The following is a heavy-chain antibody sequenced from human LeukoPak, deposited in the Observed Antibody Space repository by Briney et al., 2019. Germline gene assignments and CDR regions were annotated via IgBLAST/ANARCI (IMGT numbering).Heavy chain of an antibody. V-gene: IGHV4-34*01. J-gene: IGHJ4*02. D-gene: IGHD1-26*01. CDR3: ARRKWAPTGIDY. CDR2: INHSGST. Sequence: SETLSLTCALYGESFSGYYWSGLRQPPEKGLEWIGEINHSGSTNYNPPLKSRVTISVATSKTQFSLKLSSVTAADTAVYYCARRKWAPTGIDYWGQGTLVTVSS. CDR1: GESFSGYY.